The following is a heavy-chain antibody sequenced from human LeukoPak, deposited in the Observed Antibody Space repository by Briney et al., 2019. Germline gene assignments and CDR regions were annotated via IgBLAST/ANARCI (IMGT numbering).Heavy chain of an antibody. V-gene: IGHV4-34*01. J-gene: IGHJ4*02. CDR2: INHSGST. D-gene: IGHD3-22*01. CDR3: ARYYYDSSGYYYLDY. CDR1: GGSISSGGYY. Sequence: PSETLSLTCAVSGGSISSGGYYWSWIRQPPGKGLEWIGEINHSGSTNYNPSLKSRVTISVDTSKNQFSLKLSSVTAADTAVYYCARYYYDSSGYYYLDYWGQGTLVTVSS.